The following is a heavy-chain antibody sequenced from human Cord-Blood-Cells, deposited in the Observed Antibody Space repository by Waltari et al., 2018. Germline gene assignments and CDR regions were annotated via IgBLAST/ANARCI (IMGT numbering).Heavy chain of an antibody. D-gene: IGHD3-9*01. V-gene: IGHV4-59*08. Sequence: QVQLQESGPGLVKPSETLSLTCTVSGGSISSYYWSWIRQPPGKGLEGIGYIYYSGRTNYNPSLKSRGTISVEPSKNQFSLRRSSVTAADTAVYYCARHFSREDYDSLTPHDAFDIWGQGTMVTVSS. CDR3: ARHFSREDYDSLTPHDAFDI. CDR1: GGSISSYY. CDR2: IYYSGRT. J-gene: IGHJ3*02.